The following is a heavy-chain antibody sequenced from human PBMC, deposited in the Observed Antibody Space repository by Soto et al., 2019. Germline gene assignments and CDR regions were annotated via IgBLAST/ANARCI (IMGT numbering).Heavy chain of an antibody. CDR1: GGSISSSSYY. V-gene: IGHV4-39*01. D-gene: IGHD3-22*01. CDR2: IYYSGST. CDR3: ARLATPYYYDSSGYSPIFDY. Sequence: SETLSLTCTVSGGSISSSSYYWGWIRQPPGEGLEWIGSIYYSGSTYYNPSLKSRVTISVDTSKNQFSLKLSSVTAADTAVYYCARLATPYYYDSSGYSPIFDYWGQGTLVTVSS. J-gene: IGHJ4*02.